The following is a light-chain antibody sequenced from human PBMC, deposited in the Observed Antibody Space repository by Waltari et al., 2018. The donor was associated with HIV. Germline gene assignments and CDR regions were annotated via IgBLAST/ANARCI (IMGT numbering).Light chain of an antibody. CDR2: EVS. CDR3: SSYTTSNTWV. Sequence: QSALTQPASVSGSPGQSVTISCTGTSSDIGHYNYVSWYQQDSGKVPKLIMAEVSKRPSGVSGRFSGSKSGNTASLTISGLQAEDEADYYCSSYTTSNTWVFGGGTELTVL. CDR1: SSDIGHYNY. V-gene: IGLV2-14*01. J-gene: IGLJ3*02.